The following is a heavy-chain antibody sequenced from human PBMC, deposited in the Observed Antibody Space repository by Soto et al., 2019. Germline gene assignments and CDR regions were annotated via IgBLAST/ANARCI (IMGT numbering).Heavy chain of an antibody. D-gene: IGHD3-3*01. CDR3: AREVLAGCLDT. CDR1: GGSIMSSNW. Sequence: QVQLQESGPGLVKPSETLSVTCSVSGGSIMSSNWWDWLRQSPGRGLEWIGEIYHDGASINLNPALERRVTLSVDKSNKQLSLSLTSVTAADTAVYYCAREVLAGCLDTWGQGAWVTVSS. V-gene: IGHV4-4*02. CDR2: IYHDGASI. J-gene: IGHJ4*02.